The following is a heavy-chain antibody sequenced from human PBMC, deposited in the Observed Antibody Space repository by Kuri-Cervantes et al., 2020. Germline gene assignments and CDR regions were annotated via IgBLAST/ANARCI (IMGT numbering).Heavy chain of an antibody. Sequence: GESLKISCAASGFTFSDYYMSWIRQAPGKGLEWVSYISSSGSTIYYADSVKGRFTISRDNAKNSLYLQMNSLRAEDTAVYYCARDRPITMTVDDCYYYGMDVWGQGTTVTVSS. D-gene: IGHD3-22*01. CDR1: GFTFSDYY. CDR3: ARDRPITMTVDDCYYYGMDV. CDR2: ISSSGSTI. V-gene: IGHV3-11*01. J-gene: IGHJ6*02.